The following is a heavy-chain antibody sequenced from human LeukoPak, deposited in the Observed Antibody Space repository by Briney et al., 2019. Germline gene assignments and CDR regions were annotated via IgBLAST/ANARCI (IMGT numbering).Heavy chain of an antibody. CDR3: ARGHGDYGVYFDY. CDR2: IYYSGST. D-gene: IGHD4-17*01. Sequence: PSETLSLTCTVSGGSISSYYWSWTRQPPGKGLEWIGCIYYSGSTNYNPSLKSRVTISVDTSKNQFSLKLSSVTAADTAVYYCARGHGDYGVYFDYWGEGTLVTVSS. V-gene: IGHV4-59*01. CDR1: GGSISSYY. J-gene: IGHJ4*02.